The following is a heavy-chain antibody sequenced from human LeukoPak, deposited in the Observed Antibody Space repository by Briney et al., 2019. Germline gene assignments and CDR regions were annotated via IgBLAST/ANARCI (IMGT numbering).Heavy chain of an antibody. Sequence: SGTLSLTCAVSGGSISSSNWWSWVRQPPGKGLEWIGEIYHSGSTNYNPPLKSRVTISVDKSKNQFSLKLSSVTAADTAVYYCARARRIAAAGRYYFDYWGQGALVTVSS. V-gene: IGHV4-4*02. CDR2: IYHSGST. J-gene: IGHJ4*02. CDR3: ARARRIAAAGRYYFDY. CDR1: GGSISSSNW. D-gene: IGHD6-13*01.